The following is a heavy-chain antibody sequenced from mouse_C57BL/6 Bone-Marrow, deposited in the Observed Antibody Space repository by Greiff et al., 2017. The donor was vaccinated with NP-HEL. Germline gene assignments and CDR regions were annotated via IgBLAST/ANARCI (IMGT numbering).Heavy chain of an antibody. CDR2: ISYDGSN. J-gene: IGHJ2*01. V-gene: IGHV3-6*01. CDR3: ARDRWFDY. CDR1: GYSITSGYY. Sequence: EVKLQESGPGLVKPSQSLSLTCSVTGYSITSGYYWNWIRQFPGNKLEWMGYISYDGSNNYNPSLKNRISITRDTSKNQFFLKLNSVTTEDTATYYCARDRWFDYWGQGTTLTVSS. D-gene: IGHD2-3*01.